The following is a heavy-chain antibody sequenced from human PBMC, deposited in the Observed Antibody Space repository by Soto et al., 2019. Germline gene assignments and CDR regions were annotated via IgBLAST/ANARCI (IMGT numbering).Heavy chain of an antibody. V-gene: IGHV4-59*01. CDR1: GGSISSYY. J-gene: IGHJ3*02. D-gene: IGHD4-17*01. CDR3: ARDHHYGDYVGMAFDI. Sequence: QVQLQESGPGLVKPSETLSLTCTVSGGSISSYYWSWIRQPPGKGLAWIGYIYYSGSTNYNPSLKSRVTISVDTSKNQFSLKLSSVTAADTAVYYCARDHHYGDYVGMAFDIWGQGTMVTVSS. CDR2: IYYSGST.